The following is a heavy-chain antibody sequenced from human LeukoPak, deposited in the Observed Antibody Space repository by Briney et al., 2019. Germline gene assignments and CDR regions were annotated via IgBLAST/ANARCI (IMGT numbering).Heavy chain of an antibody. V-gene: IGHV3-23*01. Sequence: PGGSLRLSCAASGFTFSAYAMSWVRQAPGKGPEWVSAISPSGDNMYYAESVKGRFTISRDNSKNTLYLQMSSLRVEDTATYYCARDLRHTSICNCYDWFDPWGQGTLVTVSS. CDR2: ISPSGDNM. D-gene: IGHD3-3*02. CDR3: ARDLRHTSICNCYDWFDP. CDR1: GFTFSAYA. J-gene: IGHJ5*02.